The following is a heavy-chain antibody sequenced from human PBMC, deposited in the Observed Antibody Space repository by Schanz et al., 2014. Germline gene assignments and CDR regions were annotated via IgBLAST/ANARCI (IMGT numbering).Heavy chain of an antibody. CDR3: ARDRVGASSYFDY. CDR2: ISGSSIHK. V-gene: IGHV3-11*06. Sequence: PGGSLRLSCAASGFTFSDYYMAWIRQAPGKGLEWVSHISGSSIHKNYADSVKGRFTISRDNFKNTLFLQMNSLRAEDTAVYYCARDRVGASSYFDYWGQGTLVTVSS. CDR1: GFTFSDYY. J-gene: IGHJ4*02. D-gene: IGHD1-26*01.